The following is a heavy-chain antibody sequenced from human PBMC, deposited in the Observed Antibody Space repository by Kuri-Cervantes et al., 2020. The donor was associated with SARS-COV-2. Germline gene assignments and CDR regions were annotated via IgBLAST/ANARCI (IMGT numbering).Heavy chain of an antibody. Sequence: SETLSLTCAVSGYSISSGYYWGWIRQPPGKGLEWIGSIYHSGSTYYNPSLKSRVTISVDTSKNQFSLKLSSVTAADTAVYYCARGMATEAFDYWGQGTLVTVSS. D-gene: IGHD5-24*01. CDR2: IYHSGST. V-gene: IGHV4-38-2*01. CDR3: ARGMATEAFDY. CDR1: GYSISSGYY. J-gene: IGHJ4*02.